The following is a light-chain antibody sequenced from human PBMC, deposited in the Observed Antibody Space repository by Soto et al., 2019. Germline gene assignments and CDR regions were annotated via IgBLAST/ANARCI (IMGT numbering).Light chain of an antibody. Sequence: DIQMTQSPPSLSASVGDRVTITCRTSQSISSYLNWYQQKPGKAPKLLIYAASSLQSGVPSRFSGSASGTDFTLTISSLQPEDFATYYCQQSYSAPHTFGQGTRLEI. CDR1: QSISSY. J-gene: IGKJ5*01. CDR3: QQSYSAPHT. V-gene: IGKV1-39*01. CDR2: AAS.